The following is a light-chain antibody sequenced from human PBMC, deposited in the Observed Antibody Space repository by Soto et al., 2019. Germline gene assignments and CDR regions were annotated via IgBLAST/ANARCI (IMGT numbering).Light chain of an antibody. Sequence: IVMTQSPATLSVSPGERATLSCRASHSIRSNLAWYQQXXXQAPRLLIYDISTRATGVPARFSGSGSGTEFTLTISSLQSEDFAVYYCQQYNNWWAFGQGTKVEIK. CDR3: QQYNNWWA. J-gene: IGKJ1*01. CDR2: DIS. V-gene: IGKV3-15*01. CDR1: HSIRSN.